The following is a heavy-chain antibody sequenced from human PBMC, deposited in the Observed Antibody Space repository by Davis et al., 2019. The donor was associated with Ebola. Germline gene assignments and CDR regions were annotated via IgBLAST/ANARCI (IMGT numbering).Heavy chain of an antibody. CDR3: ARDGLWELLHSFDI. CDR2: IYHSGRT. J-gene: IGHJ3*02. V-gene: IGHV4-38-2*02. CDR1: GYSINSGYS. Sequence: PSETLSLTCTVSGYSINSGYSWGWIRQSPGKGLEWIGSIYHSGRTSYKPSLQSRVTISVDTSKNQFSLRLTSVTAADTAVYYCARDGLWELLHSFDIWGQGTMVTVSS. D-gene: IGHD1-26*01.